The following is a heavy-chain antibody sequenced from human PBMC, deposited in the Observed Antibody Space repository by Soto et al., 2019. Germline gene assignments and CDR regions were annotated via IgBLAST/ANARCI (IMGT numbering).Heavy chain of an antibody. Sequence: QVQLVQSGAEVKKPGASVKVSCKASGYTFTSYAMHWVRQAPGQRLEWMGWINAGNGNTKYSQKFQGRVTITRDTSASTAYMELSSLRSEDMAVYYCARVIISSTRSYNCFDYWGQGTLVNASS. CDR2: INAGNGNT. D-gene: IGHD6-6*01. J-gene: IGHJ4*02. CDR1: GYTFTSYA. V-gene: IGHV1-3*01. CDR3: ARVIISSTRSYNCFDY.